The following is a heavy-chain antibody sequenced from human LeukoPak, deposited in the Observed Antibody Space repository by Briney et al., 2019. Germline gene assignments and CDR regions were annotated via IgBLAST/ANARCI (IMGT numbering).Heavy chain of an antibody. J-gene: IGHJ4*02. D-gene: IGHD3-22*01. Sequence: ASVKVSCKASGGTFSRYAISWVRQAPGQGSEWMGGFIPIFGTANYAQKFQGRVTITADESTSTAYMELSSLRSEDTAVYYCARLGYDSSGYYFIDYWGQGTLVTVSS. V-gene: IGHV1-69*13. CDR1: GGTFSRYA. CDR3: ARLGYDSSGYYFIDY. CDR2: FIPIFGTA.